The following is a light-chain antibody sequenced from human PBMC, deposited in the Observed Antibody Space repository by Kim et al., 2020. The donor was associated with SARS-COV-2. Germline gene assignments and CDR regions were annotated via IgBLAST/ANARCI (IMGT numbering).Light chain of an antibody. J-gene: IGLJ3*02. CDR1: SSNIGTSV. CDR2: GSD. Sequence: QSVLTQPPSASGTPGQRVTISCSGGSSNIGTSVVNWYQQLPGTAPKLLIYGSDQRPSGVPDRFSGSKSGTSASLAISGLQSEDEADYYCSAWDASVTGPVFGGGTRLTVL. V-gene: IGLV1-44*01. CDR3: SAWDASVTGPV.